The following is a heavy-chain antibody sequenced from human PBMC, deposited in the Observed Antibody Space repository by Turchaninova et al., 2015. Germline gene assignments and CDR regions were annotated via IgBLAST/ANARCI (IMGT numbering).Heavy chain of an antibody. CDR2: IYWDYDK. CDR1: GFSFSTTGVG. Sequence: QITLKESGPTLVKPTQTLTLTCPFSGFSFSTTGVGVGWIRQPPGKALECLALIYWDYDKRYMPSFKSRLNITKDTSKNQVVLTMTNMDPVDTATYYCTHRRQKGDSYGYWGQGVLVTVSS. CDR3: THRRQKGDSYGY. D-gene: IGHD5-18*01. J-gene: IGHJ4*02. V-gene: IGHV2-5*02.